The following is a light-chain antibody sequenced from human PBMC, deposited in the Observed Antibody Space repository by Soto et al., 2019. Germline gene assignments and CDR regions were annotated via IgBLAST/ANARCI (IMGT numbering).Light chain of an antibody. V-gene: IGKV1-5*03. CDR1: QNIVRW. J-gene: IGKJ2*01. CDR3: QQYKSYSMYT. CDR2: KAS. Sequence: DIPMTQSPSTLSAFVGDRVTITCRASQNIVRWLAWYQQKPGKAPKLLIYKASSLESGVPSRFSGSGSGTEFTLTISSLQPDDFATYYCQQYKSYSMYTFGQGTKLEIK.